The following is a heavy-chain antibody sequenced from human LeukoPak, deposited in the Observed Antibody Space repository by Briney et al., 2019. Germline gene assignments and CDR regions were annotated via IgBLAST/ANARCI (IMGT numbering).Heavy chain of an antibody. CDR2: ISSSGSTI. CDR1: GFTFSSYS. Sequence: GGSLRLSCAASGFTFSSYSMNWVRQAPGKGLEWVSYISSSGSTIYYADSVKGRFTISRDNAKNPLYLQMNSLRAEDTAVYYCAELGITMIGGVWGKGTTVTISS. D-gene: IGHD3-10*02. J-gene: IGHJ6*04. CDR3: AELGITMIGGV. V-gene: IGHV3-48*04.